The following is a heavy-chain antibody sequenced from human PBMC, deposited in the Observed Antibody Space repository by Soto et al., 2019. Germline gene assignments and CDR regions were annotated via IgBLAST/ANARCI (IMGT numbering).Heavy chain of an antibody. V-gene: IGHV3-30*18. Sequence: QVQLVESGGGVVQPGRSLRLSCAASGFTFSNYGMHWVRQAPGKGLEWVAVISYHGSDKYYADSVKGRFTISRDNSKNTLYLQMDSLRAEDTAVYYCANYHLTTTVTTVGYWGQGTLVNVSS. CDR3: ANYHLTTTVTTVGY. J-gene: IGHJ4*02. CDR2: ISYHGSDK. D-gene: IGHD4-17*01. CDR1: GFTFSNYG.